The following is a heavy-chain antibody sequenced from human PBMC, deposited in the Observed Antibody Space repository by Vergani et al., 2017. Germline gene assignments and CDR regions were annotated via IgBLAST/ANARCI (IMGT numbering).Heavy chain of an antibody. CDR2: IYYSGST. CDR3: ASVGYGDYVPPGLDAFDV. Sequence: QLQLQESGPGLVKPSETLSLTCTVSGGSISSSSYYWGWIRQPPGKGLEWIGSIYYSGSTYYNPSLKSRVTISVDTSKNQFSLKLCSVTAADTAVYYGASVGYGDYVPPGLDAFDVWGQGTMVTVSS. V-gene: IGHV4-39*07. J-gene: IGHJ3*01. D-gene: IGHD4-17*01. CDR1: GGSISSSSYY.